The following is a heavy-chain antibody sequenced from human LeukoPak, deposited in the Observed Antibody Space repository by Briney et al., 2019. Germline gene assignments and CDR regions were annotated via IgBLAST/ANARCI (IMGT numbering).Heavy chain of an antibody. D-gene: IGHD2-2*01. CDR1: GFTFSSYA. V-gene: IGHV3-23*01. Sequence: GGSLRLSCAASGFTFSSYAMSWVRQAPEKGLEWVSTISGSGGGTYYADSVKGRFTISRDNSKNTLYLQMNSLSAEDTAVYYCASWAYQLANGDYWGQGTLVTVSS. J-gene: IGHJ4*02. CDR2: ISGSGGGT. CDR3: ASWAYQLANGDY.